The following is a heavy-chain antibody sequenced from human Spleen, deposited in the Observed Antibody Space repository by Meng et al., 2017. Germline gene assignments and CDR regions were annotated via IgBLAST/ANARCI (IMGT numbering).Heavy chain of an antibody. CDR1: GFSFTSYH. Sequence: GESLKISCVASGFSFTSYHMTWVRQAPGKGLEWVANINLDGSDKAYADSVKGRFTISRDNSKNTVYLQMSSLRADDTAVYYCTKEGSASWYDSWGQGTLVTVSS. CDR3: TKEGSASWYDS. CDR2: INLDGSDK. J-gene: IGHJ4*02. D-gene: IGHD6-13*01. V-gene: IGHV3-7*01.